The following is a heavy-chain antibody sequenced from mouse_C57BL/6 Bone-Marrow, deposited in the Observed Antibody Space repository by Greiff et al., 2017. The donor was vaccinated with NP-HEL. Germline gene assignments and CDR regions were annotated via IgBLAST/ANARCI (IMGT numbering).Heavy chain of an antibody. Sequence: DVKLVESGAELVRPGASVKLSCTASGFNIKDDYMHWVKQRPEQGLEWIGWIDPENGDTEYASKFQGKATITADTSSNTAYLQLSSLTSEDTAVYYCTTCYYGSNWFAYWGQGTLVTVSA. CDR2: IDPENGDT. D-gene: IGHD1-1*01. J-gene: IGHJ3*01. CDR1: GFNIKDDY. CDR3: TTCYYGSNWFAY. V-gene: IGHV14-4*01.